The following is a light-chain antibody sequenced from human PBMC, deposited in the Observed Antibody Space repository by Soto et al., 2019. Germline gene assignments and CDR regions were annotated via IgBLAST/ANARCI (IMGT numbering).Light chain of an antibody. CDR2: EVS. CDR1: SSDVGGYKY. CDR3: SSYSSSSTLV. V-gene: IGLV2-14*01. Sequence: QSALTQPASVSGSPGQSITIACPGTSSDVGGYKYVSWYQQHPGKVPKLMIYEVSNRPSGVSNRFSGSKSGNTASLTISGLQAEDEADYYCSSYSSSSTLVFGTGTKLPV. J-gene: IGLJ1*01.